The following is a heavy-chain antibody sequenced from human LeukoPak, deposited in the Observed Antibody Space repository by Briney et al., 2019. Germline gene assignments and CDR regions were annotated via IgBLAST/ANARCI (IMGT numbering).Heavy chain of an antibody. CDR2: IKQDGSDK. D-gene: IGHD1-7*01. J-gene: IGHJ4*02. CDR1: GLSFSSYW. V-gene: IGHV3-7*01. CDR3: ARLIGTANFDY. Sequence: GGSLRLSCAGSGLSFSSYWMSSGRQAPGKGLEWVANIKQDGSDKYYVDSVKGRFTISRDNAKNSLYLQMNSLRAEDTAMYYCARLIGTANFDYWGQGTLVTVSS.